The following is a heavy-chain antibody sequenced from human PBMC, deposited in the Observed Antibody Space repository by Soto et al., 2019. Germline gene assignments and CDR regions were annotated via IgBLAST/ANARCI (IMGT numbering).Heavy chain of an antibody. Sequence: GPGVRKPGASVKVSCEASGYTFTTSGISWVRQVPGQGLKWMGWISTYNGDTNSAQNFQGRVLMTADTSTGTAYMELMSLKSDDTAVYYCARQGSWPYYYYGLDVWGQGTIVTVSS. D-gene: IGHD1-26*01. CDR1: GYTFTTSG. CDR3: ARQGSWPYYYYGLDV. J-gene: IGHJ6*02. CDR2: ISTYNGDT. V-gene: IGHV1-18*01.